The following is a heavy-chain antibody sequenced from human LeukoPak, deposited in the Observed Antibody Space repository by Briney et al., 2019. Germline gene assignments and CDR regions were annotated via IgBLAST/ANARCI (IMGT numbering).Heavy chain of an antibody. V-gene: IGHV3-53*01. D-gene: IGHD3-10*01. CDR3: ARGSPMLRGRPFDY. Sequence: GGSLRLSCAASGFTVSSHYMSWVRQAPGKGLEWVSVIYSGGSTYYADSVKGRFTISRDNSKNTLYLQMNSLRAEDTAVYYCARGSPMLRGRPFDYWGQGTLVTVSS. J-gene: IGHJ4*02. CDR1: GFTVSSHY. CDR2: IYSGGST.